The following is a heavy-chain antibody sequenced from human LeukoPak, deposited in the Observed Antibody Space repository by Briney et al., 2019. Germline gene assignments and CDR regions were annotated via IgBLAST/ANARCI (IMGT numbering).Heavy chain of an antibody. CDR3: ARVTVGATMGYYYYYMDV. J-gene: IGHJ6*03. CDR1: GYTFTSYD. CDR2: MNPNSGNT. D-gene: IGHD1-26*01. Sequence: ASVKVSCKASGYTFTSYDINWVRQATGQGLEWMGWMNPNSGNTGYAQKFQGRVTITRNTSISTAYMELSSLRSEDTAVYYCARVTVGATMGYYYYYMDVWGKGTTVTVSS. V-gene: IGHV1-8*03.